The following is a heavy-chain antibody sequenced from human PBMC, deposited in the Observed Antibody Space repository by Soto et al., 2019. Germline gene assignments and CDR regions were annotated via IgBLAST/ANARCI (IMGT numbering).Heavy chain of an antibody. CDR3: ARDLWGYCGTDCYPLDV. J-gene: IGHJ6*02. CDR1: GGSISGYY. D-gene: IGHD2-21*02. V-gene: IGHV4-59*01. Sequence: PSETLSLTFTVSGGSISGYYWSWIRQPPGKGLEWIGYMYNTGSTVYNPSFKSQVTISVDTSKNQFSLKLNSVTAADTAVYYCARDLWGYCGTDCYPLDVWGQGTTVTVS. CDR2: MYNTGST.